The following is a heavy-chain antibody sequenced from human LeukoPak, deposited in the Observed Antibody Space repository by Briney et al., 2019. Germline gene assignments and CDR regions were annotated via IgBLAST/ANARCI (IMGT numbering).Heavy chain of an antibody. D-gene: IGHD3-9*01. CDR1: GFTFSSYD. Sequence: GGSLRLSCAASGFTFSSYDMHWVRQATGKGLEWVSAIGTAGDTYYPGSVKGRFTISRENAKNSLYLQMNSLRAGDTAVYYCARAGYYDILACYSPYGKELLGQGNTGTVSS. CDR2: IGTAGDT. CDR3: ARAGYYDILACYSPYGKEL. V-gene: IGHV3-13*01. J-gene: IGHJ6*02.